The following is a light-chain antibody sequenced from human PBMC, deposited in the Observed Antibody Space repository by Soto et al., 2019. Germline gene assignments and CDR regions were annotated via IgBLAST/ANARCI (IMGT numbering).Light chain of an antibody. CDR1: SSDVGGYNA. CDR2: DVS. CDR3: SSYTSTGSYV. J-gene: IGLJ1*01. V-gene: IGLV2-14*01. Sequence: QSALTQPASVSGSPGQSITISCTGTSSDVGGYNAVSWYQQDPGKAPKLMIYDVSSRPSGVSHRFSGSKSGNTASLTISGLQAEDEADYYCSSYTSTGSYVFGAGTQLTVL.